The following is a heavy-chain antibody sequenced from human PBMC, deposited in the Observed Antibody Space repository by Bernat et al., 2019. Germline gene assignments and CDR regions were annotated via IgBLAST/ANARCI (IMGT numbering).Heavy chain of an antibody. CDR2: ISSSGSSI. Sequence: EVQLVASGGGLVQPGGSLRLSCAASGFTFSTYEMIWVRQAPGKGLELVSYISSSGSSIYYADSVKGRFTISGDNAKISLYLQMNSLRAEDTAVYYCATLYGDFLPYWGQGTLVTVSS. D-gene: IGHD4-17*01. CDR3: ATLYGDFLPY. J-gene: IGHJ4*02. CDR1: GFTFSTYE. V-gene: IGHV3-48*03.